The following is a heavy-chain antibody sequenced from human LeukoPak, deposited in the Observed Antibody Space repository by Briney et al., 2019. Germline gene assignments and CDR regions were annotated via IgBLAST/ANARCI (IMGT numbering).Heavy chain of an antibody. CDR2: ISSNGVST. Sequence: TGGSLRLSCSASGFTFSSYAMHWVRQAPGRGLEYVSAISSNGVSTYYADSVKGRFTISRDNSKNTLYLQMSSLRAEDTAVYYCVKVSGSDWYYYFDYWGQGSLVTVSS. CDR3: VKVSGSDWYYYFDY. D-gene: IGHD6-19*01. J-gene: IGHJ4*02. CDR1: GFTFSSYA. V-gene: IGHV3-64D*06.